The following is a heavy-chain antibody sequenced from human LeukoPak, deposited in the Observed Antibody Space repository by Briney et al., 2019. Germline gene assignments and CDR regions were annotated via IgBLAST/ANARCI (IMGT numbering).Heavy chain of an antibody. D-gene: IGHD5-18*01. V-gene: IGHV3-7*03. Sequence: GGSLRLSCAASGFTFSSYWMSWVRQAPGKGLEWVANIKQDGSEKYYVDSVKGRFTISRDNAKNSLYLQMNSLRAEDTAVYFCARTTEGGYTYDYFYYYYMDVWGKGTTVTISS. J-gene: IGHJ6*03. CDR2: IKQDGSEK. CDR3: ARTTEGGYTYDYFYYYYMDV. CDR1: GFTFSSYW.